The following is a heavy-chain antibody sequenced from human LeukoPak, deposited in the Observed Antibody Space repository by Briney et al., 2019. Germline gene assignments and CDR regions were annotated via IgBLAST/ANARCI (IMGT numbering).Heavy chain of an antibody. D-gene: IGHD2-2*02. CDR2: IHNNGTR. Sequence: SGTLSLTCGVSVGSTSSGNWWSWVRQSPGKGLEWIGEIHNNGTRNYNPSLKSRVTISADTFKNHFSLILTSLTAADTAVYYCATAPILRGEGGEHYKDGMDVWGQGTTVIVSS. CDR3: ATAPILRGEGGEHYKDGMDV. J-gene: IGHJ6*02. V-gene: IGHV4-4*02. CDR1: VGSTSSGNW.